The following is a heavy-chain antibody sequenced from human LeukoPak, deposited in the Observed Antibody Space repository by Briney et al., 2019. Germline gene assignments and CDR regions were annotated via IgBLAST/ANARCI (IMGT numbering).Heavy chain of an antibody. D-gene: IGHD3-16*02. V-gene: IGHV4-34*01. CDR2: INHSGST. Sequence: SETLSLTCAVYGGSFSGYYWSWIRQPPGKGLEWIGDINHSGSTNYNPSLKSRVTISVVTSKNQFSLKLSSVTAADTAVYYCAGEGGSYLYYFDYWGQGTLVTVSS. CDR3: AGEGGSYLYYFDY. J-gene: IGHJ4*02. CDR1: GGSFSGYY.